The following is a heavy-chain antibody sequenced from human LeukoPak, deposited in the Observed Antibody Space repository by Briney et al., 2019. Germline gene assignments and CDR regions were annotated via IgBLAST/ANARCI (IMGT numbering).Heavy chain of an antibody. CDR2: IFPIFGTA. CDR3: ARAWLNMVRGGYYYYGMDV. CDR1: GGTFSSYA. J-gene: IGHJ6*02. V-gene: IGHV1-69*13. D-gene: IGHD3-10*01. Sequence: SVKVSCKASGGTFSSYAISWVRQAPGQGLEWMGGIFPIFGTANYAQKFQGRVTITADESTSTAYMELSSLRSEDTAVYYCARAWLNMVRGGYYYYGMDVWGQGTTVTVSS.